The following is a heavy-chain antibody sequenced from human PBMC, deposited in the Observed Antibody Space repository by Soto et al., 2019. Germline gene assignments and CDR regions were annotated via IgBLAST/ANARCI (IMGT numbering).Heavy chain of an antibody. D-gene: IGHD1-1*01. Sequence: SATLSLTSTVPGGSIRSYYWSWIRQPPGKGLELIGYIYYSGSTNYNPSLKSRVTISVDTSKNQFSLKLSSVTAADTAVYYCARRYGYSFDYWGQGTLVTVSS. CDR2: IYYSGST. J-gene: IGHJ4*02. CDR1: GGSIRSYY. CDR3: ARRYGYSFDY. V-gene: IGHV4-59*08.